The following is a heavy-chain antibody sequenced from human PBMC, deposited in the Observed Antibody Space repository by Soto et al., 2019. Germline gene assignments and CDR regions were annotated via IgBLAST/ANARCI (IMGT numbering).Heavy chain of an antibody. J-gene: IGHJ6*02. CDR2: ISSSSSYI. Sequence: PGGSLRLSCAASGFTFSSYSMNWVRQAPGKGLEWVSSISSSSSYIYYADSVKGRFTISRDNAKNSLYLQMNSLRAEDTAVYYCARDHHYDFWSSYYSGYYYYGMHVWGHVTTVTVSS. D-gene: IGHD3-3*01. CDR1: GFTFSSYS. V-gene: IGHV3-21*01. CDR3: ARDHHYDFWSSYYSGYYYYGMHV.